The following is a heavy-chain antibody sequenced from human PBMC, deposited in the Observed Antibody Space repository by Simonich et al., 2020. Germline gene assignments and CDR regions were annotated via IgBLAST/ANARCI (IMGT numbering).Heavy chain of an antibody. Sequence: QVQLQESGPGLVKPSETLSLTCTVSGGSISSYYWSWIRQPPGKGLEWIGSIYHSGSTYYNPSLKSRVTISVDTSKNQFSLKLSSVTAADTAVYYCARDPGLTGTTSWFDPWGQGTLVTVSS. V-gene: IGHV4-59*12. CDR2: IYHSGST. D-gene: IGHD1-1*01. CDR3: ARDPGLTGTTSWFDP. J-gene: IGHJ5*02. CDR1: GGSISSYY.